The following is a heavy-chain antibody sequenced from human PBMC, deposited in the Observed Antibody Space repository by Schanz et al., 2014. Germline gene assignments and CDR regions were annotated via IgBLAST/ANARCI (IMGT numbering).Heavy chain of an antibody. D-gene: IGHD3-3*01. Sequence: QVQLVQSGGEVKKPGASATVSCKASGYTFNNHGISWVRQAPGQGLEWMGWISVYHGHTNYAEKVHGRVTMTTDTSTSTAYMELSSLRSDDTAMYYCVTEKRMESGTWAKAFDIWGQGTWVTVSS. CDR1: GYTFNNHG. CDR2: ISVYHGHT. J-gene: IGHJ3*02. V-gene: IGHV1-18*01. CDR3: VTEKRMESGTWAKAFDI.